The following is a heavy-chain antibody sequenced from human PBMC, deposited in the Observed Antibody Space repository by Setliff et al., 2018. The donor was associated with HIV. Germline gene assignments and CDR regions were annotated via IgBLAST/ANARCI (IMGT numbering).Heavy chain of an antibody. CDR1: GFTFSSYA. Sequence: GGSLRLSCAASGFTFSSYAMSWVRQTPGKGLEWVSFISSSAGSTYYSDSVKGRFTISRDNSKNTLYLQMNSLRAEDTAVFYCAKDGDYRSGDYDAFDIWGLGTMVTVSS. CDR3: AKDGDYRSGDYDAFDI. J-gene: IGHJ3*02. V-gene: IGHV3-23*01. CDR2: ISSSAGST. D-gene: IGHD6-25*01.